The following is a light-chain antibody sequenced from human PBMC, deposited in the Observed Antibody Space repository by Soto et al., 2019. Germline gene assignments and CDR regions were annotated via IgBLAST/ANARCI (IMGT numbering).Light chain of an antibody. J-gene: IGKJ5*01. CDR1: QSVNSRY. V-gene: IGKV3-20*01. CDR2: EAS. CDR3: QQYGRPPRAT. Sequence: DTVLTQSPGTLSLSPGARAPLSCRARQSVNSRYIAWYQVNPGQAPRLLIYEASSRATGIPDRFSGGGSGTDFTLSISKVEPEDFAVYYCQQYGRPPRATFGQGTRLEIK.